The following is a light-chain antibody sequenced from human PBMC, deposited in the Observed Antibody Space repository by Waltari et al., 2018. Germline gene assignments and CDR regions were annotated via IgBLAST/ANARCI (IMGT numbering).Light chain of an antibody. V-gene: IGLV2-8*01. Sequence: QSALTQPPSASGSPGQSVTISCTGTSSDVGGYNYVSVYQQHPGKAPKLMIYEVSQRPSGVPDRFSGSKSGDTASLTVSGLQAEDEADYYCSSFAGTNNFVVFGGGTKLTV. CDR3: SSFAGTNNFVV. CDR2: EVS. J-gene: IGLJ2*01. CDR1: SSDVGGYNY.